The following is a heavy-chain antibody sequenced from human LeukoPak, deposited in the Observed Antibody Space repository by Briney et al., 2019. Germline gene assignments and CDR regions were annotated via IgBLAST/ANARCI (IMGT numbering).Heavy chain of an antibody. V-gene: IGHV4-39*02. D-gene: IGHD2-2*01. Sequence: SETLSLTCTVSGGSISSSSYYWGWIRQPPGKGLEWIGSIYYSGSTYYNPPLNSRVTISVDTSKNQFSLKLSSVTAADTAVYYCARDTLGVWYQLLDFYYYYGMDVWGQGTTVTVSS. J-gene: IGHJ6*02. CDR3: ARDTLGVWYQLLDFYYYYGMDV. CDR1: GGSISSSSYY. CDR2: IYYSGST.